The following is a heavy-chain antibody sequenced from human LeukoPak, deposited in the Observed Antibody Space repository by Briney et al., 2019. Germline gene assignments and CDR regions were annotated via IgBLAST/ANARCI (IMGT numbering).Heavy chain of an antibody. CDR2: IWHDESNR. CDR1: GFTFSSYV. CDR3: ARREAKVVSYGLDV. V-gene: IGHV3-33*07. Sequence: GGSLRLSCVGSGFTFSSYVMYWVRQAPGKGLEWVAVIWHDESNRYYADSMKGRFTISRDNPKNIMYLQMNSLGAEDTAVYYCARREAKVVSYGLDVWGKGTTVTVST. D-gene: IGHD4/OR15-4a*01. J-gene: IGHJ6*04.